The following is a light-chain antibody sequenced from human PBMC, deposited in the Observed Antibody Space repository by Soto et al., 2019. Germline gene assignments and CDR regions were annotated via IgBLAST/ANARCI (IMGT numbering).Light chain of an antibody. CDR2: WAS. V-gene: IGKV4-1*01. CDR1: QSVLYSSNNKNY. J-gene: IGKJ3*01. Sequence: DIVMTQSPDSLAVSLGERATINCKSSQSVLYSSNNKNYLAWYQQKPGQPPKLLIYWASTRESGVPDRFSGSGSGTDFPLTISSLQAEDVAVYYCQQYYSTPLPFGPGTKVDI. CDR3: QQYYSTPLP.